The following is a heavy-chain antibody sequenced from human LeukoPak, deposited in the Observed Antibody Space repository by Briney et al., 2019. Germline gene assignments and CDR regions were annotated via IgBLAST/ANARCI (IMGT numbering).Heavy chain of an antibody. Sequence: AGGSLRLSCAASGFTFNDCGMTWVRQGSGNGLEWVSGISGSGHSTYYADSVKGRFTTSRDNSKNTLYLQMNSLRAEDTAVYYCAKFPTQSFGQPPGYFDYWGQGTLVTVSS. CDR1: GFTFNDCG. CDR2: ISGSGHST. D-gene: IGHD3-3*01. V-gene: IGHV3-23*01. J-gene: IGHJ4*02. CDR3: AKFPTQSFGQPPGYFDY.